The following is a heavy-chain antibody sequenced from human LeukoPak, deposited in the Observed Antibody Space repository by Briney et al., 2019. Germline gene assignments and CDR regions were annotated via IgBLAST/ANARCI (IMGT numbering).Heavy chain of an antibody. CDR3: ARDVADIVATPTGYYYYYGMDV. V-gene: IGHV3-11*01. J-gene: IGHJ6*02. Sequence: GGSLRLSCAASGFTFSDYYMSWIRQAPGKGLEWVSYISSSGSTIYYADSVKGRFTISRDNAKNSLYLQMNSLRAEDTAVYYCARDVADIVATPTGYYYYYGMDVWGQGTTVTVSS. CDR1: GFTFSDYY. D-gene: IGHD5-12*01. CDR2: ISSSGSTI.